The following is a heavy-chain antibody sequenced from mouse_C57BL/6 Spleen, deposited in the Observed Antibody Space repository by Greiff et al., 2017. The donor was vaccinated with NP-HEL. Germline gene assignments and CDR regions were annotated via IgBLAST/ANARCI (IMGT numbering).Heavy chain of an antibody. CDR3: TGYSNYVDYAMDY. V-gene: IGHV5-9-1*02. CDR1: GFTFSSYA. CDR2: ISSGGDYI. D-gene: IGHD2-5*01. J-gene: IGHJ4*01. Sequence: EVQVVESGEGLVKPGGSLKLSCAASGFTFSSYAMSWVRQTPEKRLEWVAYISSGGDYIYYADTVKGRFTISRDNARNTLYLQMSSLKSEDTAMYYCTGYSNYVDYAMDYWGQGTSVTVSS.